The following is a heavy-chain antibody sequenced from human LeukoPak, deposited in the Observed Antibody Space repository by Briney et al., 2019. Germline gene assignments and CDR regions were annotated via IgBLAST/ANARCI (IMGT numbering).Heavy chain of an antibody. CDR2: INGSGGST. CDR3: AKDIYYDVPLGPSWFDP. D-gene: IGHD3-22*01. CDR1: GFTFSSYA. J-gene: IGHJ5*02. V-gene: IGHV3-23*01. Sequence: GGSLRLSCAASGFTFSSYAMSWVRQAPGKGLEWVSAINGSGGSTYYADSVKGRFTISRDNSKNTLYLQMNSLRAEDTAVYYCAKDIYYDVPLGPSWFDPWGQGTLVTVSS.